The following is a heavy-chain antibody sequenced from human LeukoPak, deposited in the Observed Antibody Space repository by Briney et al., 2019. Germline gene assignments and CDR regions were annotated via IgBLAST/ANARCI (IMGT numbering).Heavy chain of an antibody. CDR1: GGTFSSYT. D-gene: IGHD3-22*01. CDR3: ARDTYYYDSSGYHSIDY. CDR2: IIPILGIA. Sequence: SVKVSCKASGGTFSSYTISWVRQAPGQGLGWMGRIIPILGIANYAQKFQGGVTITADKSTSTAYMELSSLRSEDTAVYYCARDTYYYDSSGYHSIDYWGQGTLVTVSS. J-gene: IGHJ4*02. V-gene: IGHV1-69*04.